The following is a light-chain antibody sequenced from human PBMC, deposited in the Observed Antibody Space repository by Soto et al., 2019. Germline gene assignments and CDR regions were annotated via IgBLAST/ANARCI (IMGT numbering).Light chain of an antibody. CDR1: SRTVSTIHY. V-gene: IGLV8-61*01. J-gene: IGLJ3*02. Sequence: QTVVTQEPLFSVSPGGTVTTTCDLSSRTVSTIHYPSWYQQTPGQAPRTLIYNTKIRSSGVPVRFSGSILGNKAAPSITGSQADDESVYYCLLYVRRVIRVFGGGTKLTVL. CDR3: LLYVRRVIRV. CDR2: NTK.